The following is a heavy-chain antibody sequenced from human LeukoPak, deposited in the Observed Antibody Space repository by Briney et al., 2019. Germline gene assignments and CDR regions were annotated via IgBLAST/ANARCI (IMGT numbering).Heavy chain of an antibody. J-gene: IGHJ4*02. CDR2: ISNTGSVT. CDR3: ARNLPAADY. CDR1: GSTFRSHT. Sequence: GGSLRLSCAASGSTFRSHTMNWVRQAPGKGLEWISYISNTGSVTYYADSVKGRFTISRDNAKNSLYLQMNGLRAEDTAVYYCARNLPAADYWGQGTLVTVSS. D-gene: IGHD2-2*01. V-gene: IGHV3-48*04.